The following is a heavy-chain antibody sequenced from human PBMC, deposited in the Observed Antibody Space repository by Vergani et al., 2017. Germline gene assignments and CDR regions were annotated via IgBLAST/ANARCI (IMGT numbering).Heavy chain of an antibody. J-gene: IGHJ6*03. D-gene: IGHD6-6*01. Sequence: EVQLVQSGAEVKKPGESLKISCKGFGYRFSSSWIGWVRQMPGKGLEWMGIIFPDDSDTRYSPSFQGQVTISADKSISTAYLQWSSLKASDTAMYYCARQSGSSTAGGLYYYYYYMDVWGKGTTVTVSS. CDR3: ARQSGSSTAGGLYYYYYYMDV. V-gene: IGHV5-51*01. CDR2: IFPDDSDT. CDR1: GYRFSSSW.